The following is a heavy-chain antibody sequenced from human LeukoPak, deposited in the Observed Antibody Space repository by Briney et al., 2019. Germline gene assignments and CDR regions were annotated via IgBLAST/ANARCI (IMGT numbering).Heavy chain of an antibody. CDR1: GFTFNSAW. CDR3: TTDQLEGYYDAWSGYYLF. Sequence: AGGSLRLXCAASGFTFNSAWMGWVRLAPGKGLEWVGRIKSGSDGGATHYAAPVKGRFTISRDDSQNTVYLQMNSLKTEDTAVYYCTTDQLEGYYDAWSGYYLFWGQGTLVTVSS. J-gene: IGHJ4*02. CDR2: IKSGSDGGAT. V-gene: IGHV3-15*01. D-gene: IGHD3-3*01.